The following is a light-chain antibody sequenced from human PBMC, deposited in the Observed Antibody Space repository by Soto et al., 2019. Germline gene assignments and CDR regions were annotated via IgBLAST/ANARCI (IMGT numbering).Light chain of an antibody. J-gene: IGKJ5*01. CDR1: QSVSSY. CDR3: QQRSNWPIT. Sequence: EIVLTHSAATLSFXPXXXXTXXXMASQSVSSYLAWYQQKPGQAPRLLIYDASNRATGIPARFSGSGSGTDFTLTISSLEPEDFAVYYCQQRSNWPITFGQGTRLEIK. V-gene: IGKV3-11*01. CDR2: DAS.